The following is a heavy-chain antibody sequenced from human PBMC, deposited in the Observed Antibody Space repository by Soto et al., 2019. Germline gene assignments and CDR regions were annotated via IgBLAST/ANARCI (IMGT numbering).Heavy chain of an antibody. V-gene: IGHV4-59*08. CDR2: IYYSGST. Sequence: QVQLQESGPGLVKPSETLSLTCTVSGGSISSYYWSWIRQPPGKGLEGIGYIYYSGSTNYNPSLKARVYSSVHTYKNHYSLTLSSVTAADTAVYFCARQRAGNSCRYLDYWGQGTPVTVSS. CDR3: ARQRAGNSCRYLDY. CDR1: GGSISSYY. D-gene: IGHD6-19*01. J-gene: IGHJ4*02.